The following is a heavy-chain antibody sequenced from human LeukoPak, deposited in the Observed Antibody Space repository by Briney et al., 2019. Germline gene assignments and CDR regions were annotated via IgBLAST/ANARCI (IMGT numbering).Heavy chain of an antibody. J-gene: IGHJ4*02. CDR1: GFIFSTYS. D-gene: IGHD1-26*01. CDR3: ARVRAGGSSSRVYFDY. Sequence: GWSLRLSCAASGFIFSTYSMIWVRQAPGKGLEWVSSITSRSDYIYYADSVKGRFTISRDNAKNSLYLQMDSLRAEDTAVYYCARVRAGGSSSRVYFDYWGQGTLVTVSS. CDR2: ITSRSDYI. V-gene: IGHV3-21*01.